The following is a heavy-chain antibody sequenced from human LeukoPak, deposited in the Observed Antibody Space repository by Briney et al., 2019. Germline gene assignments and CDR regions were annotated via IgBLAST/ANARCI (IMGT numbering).Heavy chain of an antibody. CDR1: GVSISSYS. J-gene: IGHJ6*03. Sequence: KTSETLSLTCSVSGVSISSYSWSWIRQPAGKGLEWIGRIFNSGSTIYNPSLKCRVTISVDESNDQFSLKLNSVTAADTAVYFCARVKSSTRGPYYHYYMDVWGKGTTVTVSS. CDR2: IFNSGST. V-gene: IGHV4-4*07. CDR3: ARVKSSTRGPYYHYYMDV. D-gene: IGHD3-10*01.